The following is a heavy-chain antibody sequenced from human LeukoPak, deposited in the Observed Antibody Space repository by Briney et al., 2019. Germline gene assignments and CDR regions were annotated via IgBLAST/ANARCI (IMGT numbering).Heavy chain of an antibody. J-gene: IGHJ4*02. CDR3: ARVVDDSRSDYFDY. Sequence: ASVKVSCKAPGGTFSSYAISWVRQAPGQGLEWMGRIIPILGIANYAQKFQGRVTITADKSTSTAYMELSSLRSEDTAVYYCARVVDDSRSDYFDYWGQGTLVTVSS. CDR2: IIPILGIA. D-gene: IGHD3-22*01. CDR1: GGTFSSYA. V-gene: IGHV1-69*04.